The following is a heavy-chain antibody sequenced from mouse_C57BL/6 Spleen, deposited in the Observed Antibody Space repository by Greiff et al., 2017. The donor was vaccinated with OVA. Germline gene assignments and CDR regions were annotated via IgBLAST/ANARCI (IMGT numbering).Heavy chain of an antibody. Sequence: VQLKQSGTVLARPGASVKMSCKTSGYTFTSYWMHWVKQRPGQGLEWIGAIYPGNSDTSYNQKFKGKAKLTAVTSASTAYMELSSLTNEDSAVYYCTRIYYGNPYYFDYWGQGTTLTVSS. V-gene: IGHV1-5*01. CDR1: GYTFTSYW. CDR3: TRIYYGNPYYFDY. D-gene: IGHD2-1*01. J-gene: IGHJ2*01. CDR2: IYPGNSDT.